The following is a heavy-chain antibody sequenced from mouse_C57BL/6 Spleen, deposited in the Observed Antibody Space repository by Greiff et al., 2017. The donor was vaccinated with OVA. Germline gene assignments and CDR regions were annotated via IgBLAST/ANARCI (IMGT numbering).Heavy chain of an antibody. J-gene: IGHJ4*01. CDR3: ARNYGNYGYAMDY. Sequence: VQRVESGPGLVQPSQSLSITCTVSGFSLTSYGVHWVRQSPGKGLEWLGVIWSGGSTDYNAAFISRLSISKDNSKSQVFFKMNSLQADDTAIYYCARNYGNYGYAMDYWGQGTSVTVSS. CDR2: IWSGGST. CDR1: GFSLTSYG. V-gene: IGHV2-2*01. D-gene: IGHD2-1*01.